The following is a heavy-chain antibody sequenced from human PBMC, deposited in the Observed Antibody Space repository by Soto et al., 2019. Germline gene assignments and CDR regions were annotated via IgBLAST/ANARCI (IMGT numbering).Heavy chain of an antibody. Sequence: SETLSLTCAVYGGSFSGYYWSWIRQPPGKGLEWIGEINHSGSTNYNPSLKSRVTISVDTSKNQFSLKLSSVTAADTAVYYCASLIGVENSSSWSKAFDIWGQGTMVTVSS. CDR1: GGSFSGYY. V-gene: IGHV4-34*01. CDR3: ASLIGVENSSSWSKAFDI. D-gene: IGHD6-13*01. CDR2: INHSGST. J-gene: IGHJ3*02.